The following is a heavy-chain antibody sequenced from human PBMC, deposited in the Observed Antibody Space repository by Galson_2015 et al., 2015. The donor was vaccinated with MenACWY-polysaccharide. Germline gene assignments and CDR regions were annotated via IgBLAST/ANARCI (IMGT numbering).Heavy chain of an antibody. CDR2: ISAYNGNT. D-gene: IGHD3-10*01. J-gene: IGHJ4*02. CDR1: GYTFTSYG. V-gene: IGHV1-18*01. CDR3: ASERGGGSGSWDFDY. Sequence: SVKVSCKASGYTFTSYGISWVRQAPGQGLEWMGWISAYNGNTNYAQKLQGRVTMTTDTSTSTAYMELRSLRSDDTAVYYCASERGGGSGSWDFDYWGQGTLVTVSS.